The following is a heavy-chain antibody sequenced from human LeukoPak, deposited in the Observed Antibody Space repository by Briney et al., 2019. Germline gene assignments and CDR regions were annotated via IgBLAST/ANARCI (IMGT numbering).Heavy chain of an antibody. CDR2: INHSGST. J-gene: IGHJ4*02. Sequence: SETLSLTCAVYGGSFSGYYWSWIRQPPGKGLEWIGEINHSGSTNYNPSLKSRVTISVDTSKNQFSLKLSSVTAADTAVYYCARRKYTIFGVVNYYFDYWGQGTLVTVSS. CDR3: ARRKYTIFGVVNYYFDY. V-gene: IGHV4-34*01. D-gene: IGHD3-3*01. CDR1: GGSFSGYY.